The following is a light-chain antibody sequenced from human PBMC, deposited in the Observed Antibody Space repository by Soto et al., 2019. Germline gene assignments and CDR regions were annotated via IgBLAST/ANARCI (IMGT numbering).Light chain of an antibody. J-gene: IGLJ2*01. CDR1: SSDIGNYDF. Sequence: QSVLTQPASVSGSPGQSITISCTGTSSDIGNYDFVSWYQQVPGTAPKAMIYEVSSRPSGVSNRFSGSKSGNTASLTISGLQAEDEAYYYCSSYTTSTSVILFGGGTKVTVL. CDR2: EVS. V-gene: IGLV2-14*01. CDR3: SSYTTSTSVIL.